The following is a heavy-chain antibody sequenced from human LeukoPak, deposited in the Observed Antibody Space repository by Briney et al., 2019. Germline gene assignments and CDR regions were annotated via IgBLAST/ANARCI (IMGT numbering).Heavy chain of an antibody. CDR2: IYPGDSES. CDR3: ARRLVGATGYFFDY. Sequence: GESLKISCRGSGYSFTTYWIGWVRQMPGQGLEWMGIIYPGDSESTYSPSFQGQVTFSADKSISAAYLQWSSLRASDTAVYYCARRLVGATGYFFDYWGQGTLVTVSS. CDR1: GYSFTTYW. V-gene: IGHV5-51*01. J-gene: IGHJ4*02. D-gene: IGHD1-26*01.